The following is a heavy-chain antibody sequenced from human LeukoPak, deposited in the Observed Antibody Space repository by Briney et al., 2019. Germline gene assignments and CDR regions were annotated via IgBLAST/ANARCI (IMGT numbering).Heavy chain of an antibody. V-gene: IGHV4-34*01. CDR1: GGSISSYY. CDR2: INHSGST. Sequence: PSETLSLTCTVSGGSISSYYWSWIRQPPGKGLEWIGEINHSGSTNYNPSLKSRVTISVDTSKNQFSLKLSSVTAADTAVYYCARSFYGSGSYNYWGQGTLVTVSS. D-gene: IGHD3-10*01. J-gene: IGHJ4*02. CDR3: ARSFYGSGSYNY.